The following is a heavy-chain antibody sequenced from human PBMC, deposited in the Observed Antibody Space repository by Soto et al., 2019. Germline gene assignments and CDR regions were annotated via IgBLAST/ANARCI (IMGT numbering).Heavy chain of an antibody. V-gene: IGHV2-5*01. D-gene: IGHD3-22*01. J-gene: IGHJ5*02. Sequence: SGPTLVNPTQTLTLTCTFSGFSLSTSGVGVGWIRQPPGKALEWLALIYWNDDKRYSPSLKSRLTITKDTSKNQVVLTMTIMDPVDTATYYSAQRRQDYYDSRGYLGYNWFDPWGQGNLVTVSS. CDR1: GFSLSTSGVG. CDR3: AQRRQDYYDSRGYLGYNWFDP. CDR2: IYWNDDK.